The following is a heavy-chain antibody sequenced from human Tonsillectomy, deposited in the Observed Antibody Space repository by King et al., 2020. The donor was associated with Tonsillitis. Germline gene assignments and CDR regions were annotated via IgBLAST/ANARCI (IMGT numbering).Heavy chain of an antibody. CDR2: INPNSGGT. D-gene: IGHD2-8*02. Sequence: VQLVESGAEVKKPGASVKVSCKASGYTFTGYYMHWVRQAPGQGLEWMGWINPNSGGTNYAQTFQGRVTMTRDTSISTAYMELSRLRSDDTAVYYCARVLGGSDAFDIWGQGTMVTVSS. V-gene: IGHV1-2*02. CDR3: ARVLGGSDAFDI. CDR1: GYTFTGYY. J-gene: IGHJ3*02.